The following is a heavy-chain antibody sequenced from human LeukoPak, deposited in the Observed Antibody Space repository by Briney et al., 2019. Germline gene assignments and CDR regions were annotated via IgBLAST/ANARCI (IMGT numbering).Heavy chain of an antibody. CDR1: GDSISNTNYY. CDR2: IYHSGTT. D-gene: IGHD3-22*01. Sequence: SETLSLTCSVSGDSISNTNYYWGWIRQPPGKGLEWIGTIYHSGTTYDNPSLKRRVTISVDTSKNQLSLNLTSVTAADTAVYYCARHHDSSGLYGPFDYWGQGTLVTVSS. V-gene: IGHV4-39*01. CDR3: ARHHDSSGLYGPFDY. J-gene: IGHJ4*02.